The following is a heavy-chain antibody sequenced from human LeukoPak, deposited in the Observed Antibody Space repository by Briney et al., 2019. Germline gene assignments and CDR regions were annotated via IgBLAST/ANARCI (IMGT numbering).Heavy chain of an antibody. V-gene: IGHV1-24*01. D-gene: IGHD1-26*01. CDR3: ATARLGQWELLRLALFGEY. J-gene: IGHJ4*02. CDR2: FDPEDGET. Sequence: GASVKVSCKVSGYTLTELSMHWVRQAPGKGLEWMGGFDPEDGETIYAQKFQGRVTMTEDTSTDTAYMELSSLRSEDTAVYYCATARLGQWELLRLALFGEYWGQGTLVTVSS. CDR1: GYTLTELS.